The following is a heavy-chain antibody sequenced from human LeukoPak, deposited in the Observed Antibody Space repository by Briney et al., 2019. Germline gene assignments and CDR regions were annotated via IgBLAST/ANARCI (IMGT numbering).Heavy chain of an antibody. J-gene: IGHJ4*02. CDR1: GGTFSSYA. V-gene: IGHV1-69*04. Sequence: ASVKVSCKASGGTFSSYAISWVRQAPGQVLEWMGRIIPILGIANYAQKFQGRVTITADKSTSTAYMELSSLRSEDTAVYYCAREDSSSSTCTYWGQGTLVTVSS. D-gene: IGHD6-6*01. CDR3: AREDSSSSTCTY. CDR2: IIPILGIA.